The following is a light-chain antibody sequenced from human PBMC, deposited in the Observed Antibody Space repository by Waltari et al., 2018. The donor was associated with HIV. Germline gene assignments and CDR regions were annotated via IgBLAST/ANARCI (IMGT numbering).Light chain of an antibody. V-gene: IGLV1-44*01. J-gene: IGLJ3*02. CDR1: SSHIGSNT. Sequence: QSVLTQPPSASGTPGQRVTISCSGSSSHIGSNTVTWYQQLPGTAPKLRIYSNNQRPSGVPDRFSGSKSGTSASLAISGLQSEDEADYYCAAWDDSLNGRVFGGGTKLTVL. CDR2: SNN. CDR3: AAWDDSLNGRV.